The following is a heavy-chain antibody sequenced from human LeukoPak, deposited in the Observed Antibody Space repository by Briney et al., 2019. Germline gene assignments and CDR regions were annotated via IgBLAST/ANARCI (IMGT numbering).Heavy chain of an antibody. CDR3: AKEEGGSGSYAGVSFFDY. Sequence: PGGSLRLSCAASGFTFDDYAMHWVRQAPGKGLEWVSLISGDGGSTYYADSVKGRFTISRDNSKNSLYLQMNSLRTEDTALYYCAKEEGGSGSYAGVSFFDYWGQGTLVTVSP. V-gene: IGHV3-43*02. J-gene: IGHJ4*02. CDR2: ISGDGGST. CDR1: GFTFDDYA. D-gene: IGHD3-10*01.